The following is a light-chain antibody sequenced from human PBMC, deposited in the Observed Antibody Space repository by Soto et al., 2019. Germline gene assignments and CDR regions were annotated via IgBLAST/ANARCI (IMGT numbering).Light chain of an antibody. J-gene: IGLJ2*01. V-gene: IGLV2-23*01. CDR2: EGS. CDR3: CSYAGSSTYVV. Sequence: QSALTQPASVSGSNGQSITISCTGTSSDVGSYNLVSWYQQHPGKAPKLMIYEGSKRPSGVSNRFSGSKSGNTASLTISGLQAEDEADYYCCSYAGSSTYVVFVGGTKLTVL. CDR1: SSDVGSYNL.